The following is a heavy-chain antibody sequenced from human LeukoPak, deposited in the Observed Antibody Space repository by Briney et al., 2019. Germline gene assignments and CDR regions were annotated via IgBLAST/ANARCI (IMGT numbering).Heavy chain of an antibody. CDR2: IIPIFGTA. CDR3: ASPLGDGYNTRFDY. Sequence: SVTVSCKASGGTFISYAISWVRQAPGQGGEWMGGIIPIFGTANYAQKFQGRVTITTDESTSTAYMELSSLRSEDTAVYYCASPLGDGYNTRFDYWGQGTLVTVSS. V-gene: IGHV1-69*05. J-gene: IGHJ4*02. CDR1: GGTFISYA. D-gene: IGHD5-24*01.